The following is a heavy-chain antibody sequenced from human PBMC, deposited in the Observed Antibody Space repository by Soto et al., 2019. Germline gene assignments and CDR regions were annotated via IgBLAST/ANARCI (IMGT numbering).Heavy chain of an antibody. J-gene: IGHJ6*02. Sequence: PGGSLRLSCAASGFTFSDYYMSWIRQAPGKGLEWVSYISSSSSYTNYADSVKGRFTISRDNAKNSLYLQMNSLRAEDTAVYYCARDRGPYCSSTSCYTDYYYYGMDVWGQGTTVTVSS. CDR3: ARDRGPYCSSTSCYTDYYYYGMDV. CDR2: ISSSSSYT. CDR1: GFTFSDYY. D-gene: IGHD2-2*02. V-gene: IGHV3-11*06.